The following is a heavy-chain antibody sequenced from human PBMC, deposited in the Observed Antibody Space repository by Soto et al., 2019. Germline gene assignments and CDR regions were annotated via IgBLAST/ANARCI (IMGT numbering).Heavy chain of an antibody. CDR1: GVTVRIKY. Sequence: GGSMKLACAASGVTVRIKYMSGFRQAPGKGLEWVSVIYSGGSTYYADSVKGRFTISRDNSKNTLYLQMNSLRAEDTAVYYCARDKTSGWYVYYGMAVWGQGTTVTVSS. V-gene: IGHV3-66*01. CDR3: ARDKTSGWYVYYGMAV. J-gene: IGHJ6*02. CDR2: IYSGGST. D-gene: IGHD6-19*01.